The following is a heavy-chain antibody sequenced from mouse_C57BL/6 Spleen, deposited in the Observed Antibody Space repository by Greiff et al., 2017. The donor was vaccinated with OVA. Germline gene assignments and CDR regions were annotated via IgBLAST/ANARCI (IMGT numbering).Heavy chain of an antibody. CDR2: IDPSDSET. D-gene: IGHD4-1*01. CDR1: GYTFTSYW. CDR3: ASWEGYFDY. J-gene: IGHJ2*01. Sequence: QVQLQQPGAELVRPGSSVKLSCKASGYTFTSYWMHWVKQRPIQGLEWIGNIDPSDSETYYNPQFKDKATLTVDKSSSTAYMQLSSLTSEDSAVYYGASWEGYFDYWGQGTTLTVSS. V-gene: IGHV1-52*01.